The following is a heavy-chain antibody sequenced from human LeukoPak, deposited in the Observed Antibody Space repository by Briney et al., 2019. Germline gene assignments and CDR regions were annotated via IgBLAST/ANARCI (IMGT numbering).Heavy chain of an antibody. CDR3: VKTTIGSYLEDAFDI. J-gene: IGHJ3*02. V-gene: IGHV3-23*01. CDR1: GFTFSSYA. CDR2: ISGSGGST. Sequence: GGSLGLSCAASGFTFSSYAMSWVRQAPGKGLEWVSAISGSGGSTYYADSVKGRFTISRDNSKNTLYLQMNSLRADDTAVYFCVKTTIGSYLEDAFDIWGQGTMVTVSS. D-gene: IGHD1-26*01.